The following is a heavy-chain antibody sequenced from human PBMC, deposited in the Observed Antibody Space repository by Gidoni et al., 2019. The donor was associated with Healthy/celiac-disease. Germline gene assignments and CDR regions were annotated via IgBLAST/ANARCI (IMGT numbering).Heavy chain of an antibody. D-gene: IGHD6-6*01. CDR1: GYTFTSYY. CDR2: IKPSGGST. J-gene: IGHJ4*02. Sequence: QVQLVQSGAEVKKPGASVKVSCKASGYTFTSYYMHWVRQDPGKGLEWMGIIKPSGGSTSYAQKFQGRVNMTRETSTSTVYMELSSLRSEDTAVYYCAREQLEYSSSSGFDYWGQGTLVTVSS. V-gene: IGHV1-46*01. CDR3: AREQLEYSSSSGFDY.